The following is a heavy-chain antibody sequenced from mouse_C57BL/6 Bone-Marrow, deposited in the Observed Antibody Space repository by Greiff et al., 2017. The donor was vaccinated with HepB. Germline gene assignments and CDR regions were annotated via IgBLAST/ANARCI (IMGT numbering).Heavy chain of an antibody. CDR2: INPSTGGT. CDR3: ASIPTVEPFAMDY. V-gene: IGHV1-42*01. CDR1: GYSFTGYY. D-gene: IGHD1-1*01. J-gene: IGHJ4*01. Sequence: VQLQQSGPELVKPGASVKISCKASGYSFTGYYMNWVKQSPEKSLEWIGEINPSTGGTTYNQKFKAKATLTVDKSASTAYMQLKSLTSEDSAVYYCASIPTVEPFAMDYWGQGTSVTVSS.